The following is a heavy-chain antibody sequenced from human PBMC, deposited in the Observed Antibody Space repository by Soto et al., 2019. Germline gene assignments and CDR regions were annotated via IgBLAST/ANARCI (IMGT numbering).Heavy chain of an antibody. CDR1: GGSISSGDYS. CDR3: ARGYSRRWPNAFDI. Sequence: PSETLSLTCAVSGGSISSGDYSWSWIRQPPGKGLEWIGYIYHSGSTYYNPSLKSRVTISVDRSKNQFSLKLSSVTAADTAVYYCARGYSRRWPNAFDIWGQGTMVTVSS. V-gene: IGHV4-30-2*01. CDR2: IYHSGST. D-gene: IGHD6-13*01. J-gene: IGHJ3*02.